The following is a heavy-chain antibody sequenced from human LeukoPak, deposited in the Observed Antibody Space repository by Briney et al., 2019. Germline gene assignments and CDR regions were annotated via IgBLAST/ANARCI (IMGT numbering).Heavy chain of an antibody. Sequence: SETLSLTCTVSGGSISSGSYYWNWIRQPAGKGLEWIGRIYTSGSTNYNPSLKSRVTISVDTSKNQFSLKLSSVTAADTAVYYCARSVGRSGWYDYWGQGTLVTVSS. CDR2: IYTSGST. D-gene: IGHD6-19*01. CDR3: ARSVGRSGWYDY. J-gene: IGHJ4*02. V-gene: IGHV4-61*02. CDR1: GGSISSGSYY.